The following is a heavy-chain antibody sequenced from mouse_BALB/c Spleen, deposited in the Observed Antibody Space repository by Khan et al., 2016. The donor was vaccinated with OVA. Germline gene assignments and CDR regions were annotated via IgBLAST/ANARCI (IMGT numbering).Heavy chain of an antibody. CDR1: GFTFSDYY. CDR3: ARRRYGNYHAMDY. CDR2: ISNGGGST. D-gene: IGHD2-1*01. V-gene: IGHV5-12*02. Sequence: EVELVESGGGLVQPGGSLKLSCATSGFTFSDYYMYWVRQTPEKRLEWVAYISNGGGSTYYPDTVKGRFTISRDNAKNTLYLQMSRLKSEDTAMYYCARRRYGNYHAMDYWGQGTSVTVSS. J-gene: IGHJ4*01.